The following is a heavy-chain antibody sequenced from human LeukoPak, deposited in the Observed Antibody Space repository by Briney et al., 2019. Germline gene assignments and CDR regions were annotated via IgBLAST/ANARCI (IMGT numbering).Heavy chain of an antibody. CDR2: INHSGIT. CDR1: GGSFSGYY. J-gene: IGHJ2*01. D-gene: IGHD3-3*01. CDR3: AKQGYYDFWSGLYWYFDL. Sequence: SETLSFTCAVYGGSFSGYYWSWIRQPPGKGLEWIGEINHSGITNYNPSLKSRVTISVDTSKNQFSLKLSSVTAADTAVYYCAKQGYYDFWSGLYWYFDLWGRGTLVTVSS. V-gene: IGHV4-34*01.